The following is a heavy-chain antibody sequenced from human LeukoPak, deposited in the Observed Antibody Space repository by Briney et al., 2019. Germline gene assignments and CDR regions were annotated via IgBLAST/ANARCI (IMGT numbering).Heavy chain of an antibody. Sequence: SETLSFTCTVSGYSISSGYYWGWIRQPPGKGLEWIGSIYHSGSTYYNPSLKSRVTISVDTSKNQFSLRLTSVTAADTAVYYCARQTGSGLFILPGGQGTLVTVSS. CDR2: IYHSGST. V-gene: IGHV4-38-2*02. CDR3: ARQTGSGLFILP. CDR1: GYSISSGYY. D-gene: IGHD3/OR15-3a*01. J-gene: IGHJ4*02.